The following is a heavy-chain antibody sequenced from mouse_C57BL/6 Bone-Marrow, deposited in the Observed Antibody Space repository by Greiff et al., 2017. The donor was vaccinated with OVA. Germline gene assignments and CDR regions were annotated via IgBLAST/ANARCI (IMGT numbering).Heavy chain of an antibody. V-gene: IGHV1-63*01. CDR3: ARGLITTVPYWYFDV. J-gene: IGHJ1*03. Sequence: QVQLQQSGAELVRPGTSVKMSCKASGYTFTNYWIGWAKQRPGHGLEWIGDIYPGGGYTNYNEKFKGKATLTTDKSYSTAYMQFRSLTSEHSAIYSCARGLITTVPYWYFDVWGTGTTVTVSS. CDR1: GYTFTNYW. D-gene: IGHD1-1*01. CDR2: IYPGGGYT.